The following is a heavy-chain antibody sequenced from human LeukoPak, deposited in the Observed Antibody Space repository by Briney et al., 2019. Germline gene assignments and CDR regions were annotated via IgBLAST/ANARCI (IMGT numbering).Heavy chain of an antibody. CDR2: IYYSGST. J-gene: IGHJ3*02. Sequence: SETLSLTCTVSGGSISSYYWSWIRQPPGKGLEWIGYIYYSGSTNYSPSLKSRVTISVDTSKNQFSLKLSSVTAADTAVYYCASTYSSSWYSLWGPGAFDIWGQGTMVTVSS. D-gene: IGHD6-13*01. CDR1: GGSISSYY. V-gene: IGHV4-59*08. CDR3: ASTYSSSWYSLWGPGAFDI.